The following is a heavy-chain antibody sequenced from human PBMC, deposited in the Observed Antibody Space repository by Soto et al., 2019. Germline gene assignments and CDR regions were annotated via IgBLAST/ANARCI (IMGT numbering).Heavy chain of an antibody. Sequence: QVQLQESGPGLVKPSGTLSLTCTVSGVSISSHDWWTWVRQPPGKGLEWIGESHQSGNTNYNSSLGSRVTISVDKSKNQFSLRLSSVTVADPAVYYCATRDNMKFYWGQGTLVTVSS. V-gene: IGHV4-4*02. D-gene: IGHD1-20*01. CDR1: GVSISSHDW. CDR3: ATRDNMKFY. CDR2: SHQSGNT. J-gene: IGHJ4*02.